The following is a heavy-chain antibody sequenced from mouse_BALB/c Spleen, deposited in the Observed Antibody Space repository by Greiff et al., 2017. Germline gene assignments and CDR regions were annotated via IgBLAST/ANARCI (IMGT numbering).Heavy chain of an antibody. Sequence: QVQLQQPGAELVKPGASVKLSCKASGYTFTSYWMHWVKQRPGQGLEWIGEIDPSDSYTNYNQKFKGKATLTVDKSSSTAYMQLSSLTSEDSAVYYCARKYGSSFYYCDYWGQGTTRTVSS. V-gene: IGHV1-69*02. CDR1: GYTFTSYW. CDR3: ARKYGSSFYYCDY. CDR2: IDPSDSYT. D-gene: IGHD1-1*01. J-gene: IGHJ2*01.